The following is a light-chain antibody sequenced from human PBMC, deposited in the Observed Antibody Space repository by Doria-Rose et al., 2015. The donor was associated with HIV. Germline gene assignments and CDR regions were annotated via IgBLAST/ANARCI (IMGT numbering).Light chain of an antibody. CDR1: QSFSSTY. CDR2: DGS. CDR3: HQYGTSWT. Sequence: TQSPGTLSLSPGERATLSCRASQSFSSTYLARYQQKPGQAPSLLIYDGSTRATGIPDRFSASGSGADFTLTINRLEPEDFAPYYCHQYGTSWTFGQGTKVGI. J-gene: IGKJ1*01. V-gene: IGKV3-20*01.